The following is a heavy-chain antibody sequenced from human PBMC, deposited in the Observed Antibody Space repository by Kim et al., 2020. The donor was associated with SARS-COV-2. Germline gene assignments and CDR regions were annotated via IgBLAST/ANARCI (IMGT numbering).Heavy chain of an antibody. J-gene: IGHJ3*02. Sequence: GESLKISCKGSGYRFTNYFIAWMRQMPGKGLEWMGIIYPGGSDVRYGPSFQGQFTISVDRSISTAYLRWNSLTALDGAIYYCARLGGEGGSRRLKEAFDIWGQGTLVTVSS. CDR2: IYPGGSDV. D-gene: IGHD6-13*01. CDR1: GYRFTNYF. CDR3: ARLGGEGGSRRLKEAFDI. V-gene: IGHV5-51*01.